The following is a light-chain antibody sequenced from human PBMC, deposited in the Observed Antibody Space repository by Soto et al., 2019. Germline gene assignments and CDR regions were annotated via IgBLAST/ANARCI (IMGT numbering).Light chain of an antibody. CDR1: SGDVGSYNL. Sequence: QSVLTQPASVSGSPGQSITISCTGTSGDVGSYNLVSWYQQSPGKGPKLMIYEGSKRPSGVSNRFSGSKSGNTASLTISGLQAEDEVDYYCCSYAGSSTYVFGTGTTVT. V-gene: IGLV2-23*01. CDR3: CSYAGSSTYV. CDR2: EGS. J-gene: IGLJ1*01.